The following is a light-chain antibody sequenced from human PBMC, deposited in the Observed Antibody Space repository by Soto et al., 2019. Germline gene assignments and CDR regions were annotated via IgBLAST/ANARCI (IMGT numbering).Light chain of an antibody. CDR3: QQRSNWPPIT. CDR1: QNFGSY. V-gene: IGKV3-11*01. Sequence: EIVLTQSPASLSLSPGERATLSCRASQNFGSYLAWYQQRPGQAPRLLIYDASNRATGIPARFSGSGSGTDFTFTISSLEPEDFAVYYCQQRSNWPPITFGQGTRLE. J-gene: IGKJ5*01. CDR2: DAS.